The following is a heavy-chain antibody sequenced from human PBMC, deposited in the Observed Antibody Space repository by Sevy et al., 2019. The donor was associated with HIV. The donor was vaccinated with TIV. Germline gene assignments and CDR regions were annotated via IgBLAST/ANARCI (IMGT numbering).Heavy chain of an antibody. CDR1: GGTFSTSP. J-gene: IGHJ4*02. D-gene: IGHD3-22*01. CDR3: ARTDYYDSSGYFYFDY. V-gene: IGHV1-69*13. CDR2: IIPLFGTT. Sequence: ASVKVSCKASGGTFSTSPINWVRRAPGQGLEWIGGIIPLFGTTKYAQKFQGRVRIIADESTSTAFLEMNNLRSEDTAVYYCARTDYYDSSGYFYFDYWGQGTLVTVSS.